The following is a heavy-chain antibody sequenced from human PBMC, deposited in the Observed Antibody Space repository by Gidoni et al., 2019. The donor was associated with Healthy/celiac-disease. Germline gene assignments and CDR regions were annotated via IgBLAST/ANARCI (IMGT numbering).Heavy chain of an antibody. CDR1: GFTFSSYA. CDR3: ARSRWELLGGAFDI. V-gene: IGHV3-30-3*01. D-gene: IGHD1-26*01. J-gene: IGHJ3*02. Sequence: QVQLVESGGGVVQPGRSLRLSCAASGFTFSSYAMHWVRQAPGKGLEWVAVISYDGSNKYYADSVKGRFTISRDNSKNTLYLQMNSLRAEDTAVYYCARSRWELLGGAFDIWGQGTMVTVSS. CDR2: ISYDGSNK.